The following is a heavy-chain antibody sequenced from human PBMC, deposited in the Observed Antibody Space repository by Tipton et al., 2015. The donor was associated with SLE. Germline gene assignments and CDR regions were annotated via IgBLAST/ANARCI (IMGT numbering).Heavy chain of an antibody. Sequence: TLSLTCAVSGYSISSGYYWCWIRHPPGKGLEWIGRIAHSGSTYYNPSLKSRVTISVDTSKNQFSLKLSSVTAADTAVYYCARGYDYGDYLGWFDPWGQGTLVTVSS. CDR1: GYSISSGYY. CDR2: IAHSGST. J-gene: IGHJ5*02. D-gene: IGHD4-17*01. CDR3: ARGYDYGDYLGWFDP. V-gene: IGHV4-38-2*01.